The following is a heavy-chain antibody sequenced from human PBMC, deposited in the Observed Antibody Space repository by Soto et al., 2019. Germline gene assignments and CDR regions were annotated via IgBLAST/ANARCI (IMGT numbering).Heavy chain of an antibody. J-gene: IGHJ4*02. CDR1: GFTLSTYA. V-gene: IGHV3-23*01. Sequence: PGGSLRISCAASGFTLSTYAMSWVRQAPGKVLEWVSSISVSGGNTYYAYSVEGRFTISRDNSKNTLSLQMNSLRAEDTAIYYCAKVVSSSNCHDYLGQGTLVTVSS. CDR3: AKVVSSSNCHDY. D-gene: IGHD1-1*01. CDR2: ISVSGGNT.